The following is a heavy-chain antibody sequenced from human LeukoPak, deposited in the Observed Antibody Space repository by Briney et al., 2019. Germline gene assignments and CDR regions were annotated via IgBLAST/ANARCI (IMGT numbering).Heavy chain of an antibody. D-gene: IGHD3-10*01. CDR1: GFTFTSYW. Sequence: GGSLRLSCAASGFTFTSYWMSWVHQAPGKGLEWVANIKTDGSVKNYVDSVKGRFTISRDNAKTSLYLQVNSLRAEDTAVYYCARDIGWSNFDYWGQGTLVTVSS. CDR3: ARDIGWSNFDY. V-gene: IGHV3-7*01. CDR2: IKTDGSVK. J-gene: IGHJ4*02.